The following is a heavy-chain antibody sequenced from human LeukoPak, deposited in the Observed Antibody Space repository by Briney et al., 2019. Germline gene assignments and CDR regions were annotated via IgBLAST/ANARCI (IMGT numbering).Heavy chain of an antibody. Sequence: PSETLSLTCAVYGGSFSGYYWSWIRQPPGKGLEWIGEINHSGSTNYNPSLKSRVTISVDTSKNQFSLKLSSVTAADTAVYYCARVRSGVDYWGQGTLVTVSS. D-gene: IGHD1-26*01. CDR1: GGSFSGYY. V-gene: IGHV4-34*01. CDR2: INHSGST. CDR3: ARVRSGVDY. J-gene: IGHJ4*02.